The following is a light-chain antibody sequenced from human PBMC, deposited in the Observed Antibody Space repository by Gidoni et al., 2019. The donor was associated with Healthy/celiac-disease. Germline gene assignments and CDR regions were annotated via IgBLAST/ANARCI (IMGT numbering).Light chain of an antibody. V-gene: IGLV2-18*02. CDR3: SSYTSSSTLV. J-gene: IGLJ2*01. CDR2: EVS. Sequence: QSALTQPPSASGSPGQSVTISCTGTSSDVGSYNRVSWYQQPPGTAPKLMIYEVSNRPSGVPARFSGSKSGNTASLTISGLQAEDEADYYCSSYTSSSTLVFGGGTKLTVL. CDR1: SSDVGSYNR.